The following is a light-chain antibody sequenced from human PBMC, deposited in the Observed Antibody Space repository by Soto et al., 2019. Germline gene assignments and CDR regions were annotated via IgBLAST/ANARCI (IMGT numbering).Light chain of an antibody. J-gene: IGKJ5*01. V-gene: IGKV1-5*03. CDR2: KAS. CDR1: QSISSW. CDR3: QQYNSYSSIT. Sequence: DIQMTQSPSTLSASVGDRVTITCRASQSISSWLAWYQQKPGKAPKLLIYKASSLESGVPSRFSGSGPGTEFTLSIRSLQPDDFATYYCQQYNSYSSITFGQGTRLEIK.